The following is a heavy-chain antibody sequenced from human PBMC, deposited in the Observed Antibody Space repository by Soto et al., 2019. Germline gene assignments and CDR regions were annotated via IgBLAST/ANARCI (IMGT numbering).Heavy chain of an antibody. CDR3: AHSLITFGGVIVTFDY. Sequence: QITLKESGPPLVKPTQTLTLTCSFSGFSLSSGVVGVGWIRQSPGKALEWLALIYGDDDKRYSPSLKSRLTITKDTSKNQVVLTMTNMDPVDTATYYCAHSLITFGGVIVTFDYWGQGTLVTVSS. V-gene: IGHV2-5*02. CDR1: GFSLSSGVVG. D-gene: IGHD3-16*02. J-gene: IGHJ4*02. CDR2: IYGDDDK.